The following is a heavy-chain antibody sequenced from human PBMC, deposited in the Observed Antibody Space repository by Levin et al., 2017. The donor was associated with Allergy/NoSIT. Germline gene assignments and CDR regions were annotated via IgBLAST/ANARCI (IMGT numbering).Heavy chain of an antibody. V-gene: IGHV3-48*01. J-gene: IGHJ4*02. Sequence: GESLKISCAASGFTFSTYNMNWVRQAPGKGLEWVSHISSTSDTIYYADSVKGRFTISRDNAKNSLYLEMNTLRAEDTAVYYCARRFDAWGQGILVTVSS. CDR1: GFTFSTYN. CDR3: ARRFDA. CDR2: ISSTSDTI.